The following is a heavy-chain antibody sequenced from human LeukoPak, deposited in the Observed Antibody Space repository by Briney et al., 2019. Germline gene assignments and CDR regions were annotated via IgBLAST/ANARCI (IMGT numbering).Heavy chain of an antibody. Sequence: SVKVSCKASGGTFSSYAISWVRQAPGQGLEWMGRIIPIYDASDYAQMFQGRVSITTDESTNTVHMEVSSLTFEDTAVYYCAREPLGCGGDCHFDYWGQGTLVTVSS. CDR1: GGTFSSYA. CDR3: AREPLGCGGDCHFDY. J-gene: IGHJ4*02. D-gene: IGHD2-21*02. V-gene: IGHV1-69*05. CDR2: IIPIYDAS.